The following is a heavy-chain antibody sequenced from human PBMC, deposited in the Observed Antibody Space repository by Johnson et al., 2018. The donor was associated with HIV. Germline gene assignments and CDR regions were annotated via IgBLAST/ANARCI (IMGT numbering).Heavy chain of an antibody. Sequence: VQLVESGGGLVKPGGSLRLSCAASGFTFSDYYMSWIRQAPGKGLEWVAVISSQGSTSYYADSVKGRFTITRDNSKNTLYLQMNSLRAEEPAVYYCAKGRQQPYDAFDIWGQGTMVTVSS. CDR2: ISSQGSTS. V-gene: IGHV3-30*18. CDR3: AKGRQQPYDAFDI. CDR1: GFTFSDYY. D-gene: IGHD6-13*01. J-gene: IGHJ3*02.